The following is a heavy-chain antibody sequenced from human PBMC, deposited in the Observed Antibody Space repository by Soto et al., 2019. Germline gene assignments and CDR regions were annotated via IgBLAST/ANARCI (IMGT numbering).Heavy chain of an antibody. J-gene: IGHJ4*02. Sequence: QVQLVQSGAEVKKPGSSVKVSCKASGGTFSSYAISWVRQAPGQGLEWMGGIIPIFGTANYAQKFQGRVTITADESTSTAYMELSSLRSEDTAVYYCARVASRIAATPWASSDYWGQGTLVTVSS. CDR1: GGTFSSYA. CDR3: ARVASRIAATPWASSDY. D-gene: IGHD6-13*01. V-gene: IGHV1-69*01. CDR2: IIPIFGTA.